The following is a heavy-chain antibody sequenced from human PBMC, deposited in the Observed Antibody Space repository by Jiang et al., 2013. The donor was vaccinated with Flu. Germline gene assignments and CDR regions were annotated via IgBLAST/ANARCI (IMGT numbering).Heavy chain of an antibody. CDR2: ISWNSGSI. Sequence: LVQPGRSLRLSCAASGFTFDDYAMHWVRQAPGKGLEWVSGISWNSGSIGYADSVKGRFTISRDNAKNSLYLQMNSLRAEDTALYYCAKAGSNSGGDWFDPWGQGTLVTVSS. V-gene: IGHV3-9*01. CDR1: GFTFDDYA. J-gene: IGHJ5*02. D-gene: IGHD3-10*01. CDR3: AKAGSNSGGDWFDP.